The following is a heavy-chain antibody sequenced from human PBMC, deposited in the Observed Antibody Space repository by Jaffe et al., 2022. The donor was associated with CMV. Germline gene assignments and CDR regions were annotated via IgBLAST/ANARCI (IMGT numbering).Heavy chain of an antibody. D-gene: IGHD6-13*01. Sequence: QVTLRESGPALVKPTQTLTLTCTFSGFSLSTSGMCVSWIRQPPGKALEWLALIDWDDDKYYSTSLKTRLTISKDTSKNQVVLTMTNMDPVDTATYYCARITLGAIAAADEYYFDYWGQGTLVTVSS. J-gene: IGHJ4*02. CDR1: GFSLSTSGMC. CDR2: IDWDDDK. CDR3: ARITLGAIAAADEYYFDY. V-gene: IGHV2-70*01.